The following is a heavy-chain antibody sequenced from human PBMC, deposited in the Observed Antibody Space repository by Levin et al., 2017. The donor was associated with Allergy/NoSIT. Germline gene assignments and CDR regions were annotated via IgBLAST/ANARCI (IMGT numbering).Heavy chain of an antibody. J-gene: IGHJ6*03. CDR2: VNGIGDDT. D-gene: IGHD4-17*01. CDR3: ARVYGTYYMDV. CDR1: GFTFSRSA. V-gene: IGHV3-23*01. Sequence: GESLKISCAASGFTFSRSAMRWVRQAPGKGLEWVSAVNGIGDDTYYADSVKGRFTISRDNSRNTLYLQMDSLKVDDTAVYYCARVYGTYYMDVWGKGTTVTVSS.